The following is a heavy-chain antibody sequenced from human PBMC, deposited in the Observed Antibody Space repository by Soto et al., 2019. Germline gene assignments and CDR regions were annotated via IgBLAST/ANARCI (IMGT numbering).Heavy chain of an antibody. V-gene: IGHV3-66*01. Sequence: EVQLVESGGGLVQPGGSLRLSCAASGFTVSSNSMSWVRQAPGKGLEWVSVIYSGGTTYYADSVKGRFTISRDNSKNTLYLQMNSLTAEDTAVYYCARNGDSSDYRGWFDPWGQGTLVTVSS. J-gene: IGHJ5*02. CDR3: ARNGDSSDYRGWFDP. D-gene: IGHD3-22*01. CDR1: GFTVSSNS. CDR2: IYSGGTT.